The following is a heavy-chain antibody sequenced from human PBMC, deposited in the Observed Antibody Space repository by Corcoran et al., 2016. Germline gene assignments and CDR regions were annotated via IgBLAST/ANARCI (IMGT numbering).Heavy chain of an antibody. CDR1: GFTVSSNY. V-gene: IGHV3-53*01. D-gene: IGHD6-13*01. CDR2: IYSGGST. J-gene: IGHJ6*02. Sequence: EVQLVESGGGLIQPGGSLRLSCAASGFTVSSNYMSWVRQAPGKGLEWVSGIYSGGSTYYADSVKGRFTISRDNSTNTLYLQMNSLRAEDTAGYDCARSHWGIAAAPKVMDVWGQGTTVTVSS. CDR3: ARSHWGIAAAPKVMDV.